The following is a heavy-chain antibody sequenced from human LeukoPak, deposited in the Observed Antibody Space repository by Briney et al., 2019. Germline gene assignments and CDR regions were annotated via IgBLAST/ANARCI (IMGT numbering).Heavy chain of an antibody. CDR1: GFTFSSYW. J-gene: IGHJ5*02. CDR3: ARVSLSIAAAGINWFDP. Sequence: GGSLRLSCAASGFTFSSYWMSWVRQAPGKGLEWVAKIKQDGSEKYYVDSVKGRFTISRDNAKNSLYLQMNSLRAEDTAVYYCARVSLSIAAAGINWFDPWGQGTLVTVSS. CDR2: IKQDGSEK. V-gene: IGHV3-7*01. D-gene: IGHD6-13*01.